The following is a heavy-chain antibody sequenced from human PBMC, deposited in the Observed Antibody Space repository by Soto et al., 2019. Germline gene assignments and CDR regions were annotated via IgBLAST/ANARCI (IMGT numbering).Heavy chain of an antibody. Sequence: QVQLVQSGAEVKKPGASVKVSCKASGYTFTSYDINWVRQATGQGLEWMGWMKPNSGNTGYAQKFQGRVTMTRNTSISTAYMELSSLRSEDTAVYYCARRYYDSSGYELGGWGQGTLVTVSS. CDR1: GYTFTSYD. J-gene: IGHJ4*02. CDR3: ARRYYDSSGYELGG. V-gene: IGHV1-8*01. CDR2: MKPNSGNT. D-gene: IGHD3-22*01.